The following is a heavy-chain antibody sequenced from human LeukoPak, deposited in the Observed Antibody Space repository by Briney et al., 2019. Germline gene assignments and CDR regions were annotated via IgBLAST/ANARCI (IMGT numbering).Heavy chain of an antibody. Sequence: ASVKVSFKASGGTFSSYAISWVRQALGQGLEWMGIINPSGGSTSYAQKFQGRVTMTRDMTTSTVYMELSSLRSEDTAVYYCARDPVDTAMAILDYWGQGTLVTVSS. D-gene: IGHD5-18*01. CDR3: ARDPVDTAMAILDY. V-gene: IGHV1-46*01. J-gene: IGHJ4*02. CDR2: INPSGGST. CDR1: GGTFSSYA.